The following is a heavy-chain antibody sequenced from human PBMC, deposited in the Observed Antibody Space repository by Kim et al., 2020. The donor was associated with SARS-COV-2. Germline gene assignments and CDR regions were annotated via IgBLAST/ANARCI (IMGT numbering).Heavy chain of an antibody. CDR3: ASERESGGRGYRDFDY. D-gene: IGHD5-18*01. J-gene: IGHJ4*02. Sequence: ASVKVSCKTSGYTFTNYYMHWVRRAPGQGFEWMGWINPKSGGTKYAQKFQGRVTMTRDTSISSAYMELISLRSDDTAMYYCASERESGGRGYRDFDYWGQGTLVTVSS. CDR2: INPKSGGT. CDR1: GYTFTNYY. V-gene: IGHV1-2*02.